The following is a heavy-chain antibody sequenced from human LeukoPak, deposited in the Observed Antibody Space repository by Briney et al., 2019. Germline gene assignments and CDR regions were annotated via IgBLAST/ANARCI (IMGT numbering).Heavy chain of an antibody. CDR3: ARDDCTNGVCYTL. CDR1: GYTFTGYY. CDR2: INPNSGGT. V-gene: IGHV1-2*02. Sequence: ASVKVSCKASGYTFTGYYMHWVRQAPGQGLEWMGWINPNSGGTNYAQKFQGRVTMTRDTSISTAYMELSRLRSDDTAVYYCARDDCTNGVCYTLWGQGTLVTVSS. D-gene: IGHD2-8*01. J-gene: IGHJ4*02.